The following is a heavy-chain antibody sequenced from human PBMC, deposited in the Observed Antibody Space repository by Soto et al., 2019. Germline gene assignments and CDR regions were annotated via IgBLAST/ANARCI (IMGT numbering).Heavy chain of an antibody. V-gene: IGHV3-23*01. Sequence: EVQLLESGGGLVQPGGSLRLSCAASGFTFSSYAMSWVRQAPGTGLEWVSAISGSGGSTYYADSVKGRFTISRDNSKKKLDLQMNMMRAEDTAVYYCAKAGGAGSYTRGMDVWGQGTTVTVSS. J-gene: IGHJ6*02. CDR1: GFTFSSYA. D-gene: IGHD3-10*01. CDR2: ISGSGGST. CDR3: AKAGGAGSYTRGMDV.